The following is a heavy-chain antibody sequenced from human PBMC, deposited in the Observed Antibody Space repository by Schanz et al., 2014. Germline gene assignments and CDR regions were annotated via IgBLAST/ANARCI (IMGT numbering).Heavy chain of an antibody. CDR2: ISRSSSTI. V-gene: IGHV3-48*01. Sequence: EVQLVESGGGLVQPGGSLRLSCAASAFIFRSYSMHWVRQAPGKGLEWVSYISRSSSTIYYADSVRGRFTISRDNAKNSLYLQMNSLRAEDTAVYYCARDPNSVNEIDYWGQGTLVTVSS. D-gene: IGHD5-12*01. CDR1: AFIFRSYS. J-gene: IGHJ4*02. CDR3: ARDPNSVNEIDY.